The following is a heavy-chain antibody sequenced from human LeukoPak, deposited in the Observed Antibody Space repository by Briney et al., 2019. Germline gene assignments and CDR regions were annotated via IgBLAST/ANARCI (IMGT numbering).Heavy chain of an antibody. CDR3: ARAPNYYDSSGYHYLLYY. V-gene: IGHV1-69*13. D-gene: IGHD3-22*01. Sequence: SVKVSCKASGGTFSSYAISWVRQAPGQGLEWMGGIIPIFGTANYAQKFQGRVTITADESTSTAYMELSSLRSEDTAVYYCARAPNYYDSSGYHYLLYYWGQGTLVTVSS. J-gene: IGHJ4*02. CDR1: GGTFSSYA. CDR2: IIPIFGTA.